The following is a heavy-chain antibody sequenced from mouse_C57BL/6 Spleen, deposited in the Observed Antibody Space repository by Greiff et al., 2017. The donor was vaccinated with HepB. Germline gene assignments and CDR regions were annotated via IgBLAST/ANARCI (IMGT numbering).Heavy chain of an antibody. J-gene: IGHJ4*01. V-gene: IGHV5-9-1*02. CDR1: GFTFSSYA. CDR2: ISSGGDYI. CDR3: TRGRDYGNDGAMDY. Sequence: DVMLVESGEGLVKPGGSLKLSCAASGFTFSSYAMSWVRQTPEKRLEWVAYISSGGDYIYYADTVKGRFTISRDNARNTLYLQMSSLKSEDTAMYYCTRGRDYGNDGAMDYWGQGTSVTVSS. D-gene: IGHD2-1*01.